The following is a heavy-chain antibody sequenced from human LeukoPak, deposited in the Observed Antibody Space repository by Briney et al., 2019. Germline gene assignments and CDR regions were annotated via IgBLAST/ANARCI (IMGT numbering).Heavy chain of an antibody. J-gene: IGHJ5*02. D-gene: IGHD4-17*01. V-gene: IGHV1-2*02. CDR3: ARDSTLVYGDYVYWFDP. Sequence: GASMKDSCKASGYTFTGYYMHWVRQAPGQGLEWMGWINPNSGGTNYAQKFQGRVTRTRDTSISTAYMELSRLRSDDTAVYYCARDSTLVYGDYVYWFDPWGQGTLVTVSS. CDR1: GYTFTGYY. CDR2: INPNSGGT.